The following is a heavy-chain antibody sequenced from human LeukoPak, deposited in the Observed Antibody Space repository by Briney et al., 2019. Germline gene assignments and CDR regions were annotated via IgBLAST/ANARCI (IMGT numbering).Heavy chain of an antibody. V-gene: IGHV3-23*01. CDR2: IIGSGDDT. Sequence: PGGSLRLSCAASGFTFSSYAMSWVRQAPGRGLEWVAAIIGSGDDTNYADSVKGRFTISRDNSKNTLYLQMNSLRADDTAVYYCVKVPAWDNTWRFDYWGQGTLVTVSS. CDR1: GFTFSSYA. CDR3: VKVPAWDNTWRFDY. J-gene: IGHJ4*02. D-gene: IGHD1/OR15-1a*01.